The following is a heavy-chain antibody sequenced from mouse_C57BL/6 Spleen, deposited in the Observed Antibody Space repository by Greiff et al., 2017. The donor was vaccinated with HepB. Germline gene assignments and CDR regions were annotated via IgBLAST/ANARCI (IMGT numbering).Heavy chain of an antibody. V-gene: IGHV14-4*01. CDR2: IDPENGDT. CDR1: GFNIKDDY. Sequence: VQLQQSGAELVRPGASVKLSCTASGFNIKDDYMHWVKQRPEQGLEWIGWIDPENGDTEYASKFQGKATITAATSSNTAYLQLSRLTSEDTDVYYCTTKGGLYYDYDGWYFDVWGTGTTVTVSS. CDR3: TTKGGLYYDYDGWYFDV. J-gene: IGHJ1*03. D-gene: IGHD2-4*01.